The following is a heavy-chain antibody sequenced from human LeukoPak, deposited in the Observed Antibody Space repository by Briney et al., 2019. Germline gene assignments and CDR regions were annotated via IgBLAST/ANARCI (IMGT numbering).Heavy chain of an antibody. J-gene: IGHJ6*02. CDR1: GYTFTGYY. CDR3: ARVGFGELLDYYGMDV. D-gene: IGHD3-10*01. V-gene: IGHV1-2*04. Sequence: ASVKVSCKASGYTFTGYYMHWVRQAPGQGLEWMGWISPNSGGTNYAQKFQGWVTMTRDTSISTAYMELSRLRSDDTAVYYCARVGFGELLDYYGMDVWGQGTTVTVSS. CDR2: ISPNSGGT.